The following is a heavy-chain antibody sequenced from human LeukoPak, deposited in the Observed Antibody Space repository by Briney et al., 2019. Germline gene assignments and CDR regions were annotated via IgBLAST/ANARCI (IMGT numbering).Heavy chain of an antibody. J-gene: IGHJ4*02. CDR2: INPNSGGT. CDR1: GYTFTGYY. V-gene: IGHV1-2*02. Sequence: ASVKVSCKASGYTFTGYYMHWVRQAPGQGLEWMGWINPNSGGTNYAQKLQGRVTMTRDTSTSTAYMELSRLRSDDTALYYCARYRYDNDSSEGGGFDYWGQGTLVTVSS. CDR3: ARYRYDNDSSEGGGFDY. D-gene: IGHD3-22*01.